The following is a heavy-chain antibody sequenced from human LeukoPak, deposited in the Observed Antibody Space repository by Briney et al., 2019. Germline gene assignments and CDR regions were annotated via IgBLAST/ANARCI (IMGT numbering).Heavy chain of an antibody. J-gene: IGHJ5*01. CDR1: GSTFYMYA. CDR3: AKDRPNFHENSGHYYRRDGDS. Sequence: PGGSLRLSCQASGSTFYMYAMSWVRQAPGKGLEWVASMCGTAGCTFYPDSVKGRFTIYRDNSKNVLYLRMNSLTAEDTAIYYCAKDRPNFHENSGHYYRRDGDSWGQGTLVTVSS. V-gene: IGHV3-23*01. CDR2: MCGTAGCT. D-gene: IGHD3-22*01.